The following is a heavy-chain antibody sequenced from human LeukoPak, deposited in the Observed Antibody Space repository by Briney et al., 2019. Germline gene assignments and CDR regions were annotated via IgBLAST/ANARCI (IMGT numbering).Heavy chain of an antibody. D-gene: IGHD1-1*01. CDR3: ATDTSNWNDGFDI. Sequence: ASVKVSCKVSGYTLTELSMHWVRQAPGEGLEWMGGFDLEDGKTIYAQKFQGRVTTTEDTSTDTAYMELNSLRSEDTAVYYCATDTSNWNDGFDIWGQGTLVTVSS. V-gene: IGHV1-24*01. J-gene: IGHJ3*02. CDR2: FDLEDGKT. CDR1: GYTLTELS.